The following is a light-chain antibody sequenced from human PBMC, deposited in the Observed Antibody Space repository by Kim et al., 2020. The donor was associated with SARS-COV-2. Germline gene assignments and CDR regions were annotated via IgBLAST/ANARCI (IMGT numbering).Light chain of an antibody. Sequence: GDRVTITCRASQSISGYLAWYQHKPGKAPKLLIYDASSLESGVPSRFSGSGSGTEFTLTISSLQPDDFATYYCQQYNSYWTFGLGTKVDIK. V-gene: IGKV1-5*01. CDR2: DAS. CDR3: QQYNSYWT. CDR1: QSISGY. J-gene: IGKJ1*01.